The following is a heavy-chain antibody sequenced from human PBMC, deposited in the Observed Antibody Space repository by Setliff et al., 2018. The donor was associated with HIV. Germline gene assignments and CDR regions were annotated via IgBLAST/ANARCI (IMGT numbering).Heavy chain of an antibody. CDR2: IHHSGNT. J-gene: IGHJ6*02. D-gene: IGHD3-10*01. CDR1: GYSISSGYY. V-gene: IGHV4-38-2*01. Sequence: PSETLSLTCPVSGYSISSGYYWGWIRQPPGRGLEWIGAIHHSGNTYYNPSLKSRVTISVGTSKNLFSLKVNSVTAADTAVYYCARHVITLVRGLVWGQGTTVTVSS. CDR3: ARHVITLVRGLV.